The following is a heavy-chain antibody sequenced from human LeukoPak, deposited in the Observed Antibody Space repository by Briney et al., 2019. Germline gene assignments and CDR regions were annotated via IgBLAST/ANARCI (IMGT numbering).Heavy chain of an antibody. CDR1: GYTFTGYY. J-gene: IGHJ6*02. CDR3: ARERRYPVVVPAAVDYYYYGMDV. D-gene: IGHD2-2*01. Sequence: ASVKVSCKASGYTFTGYYMHWVRQAPGQGLEWMGWINPNSGGTNYAQKFQGWVTMTRDTSISTAYMELGRLRSDDTAVYYCARERRYPVVVPAAVDYYYYGMDVWGQGTTVTVSS. V-gene: IGHV1-2*04. CDR2: INPNSGGT.